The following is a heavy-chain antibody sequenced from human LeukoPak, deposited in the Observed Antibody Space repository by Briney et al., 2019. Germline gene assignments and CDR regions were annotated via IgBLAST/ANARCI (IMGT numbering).Heavy chain of an antibody. CDR3: ARDREDSSSSGYYYYYYMDV. V-gene: IGHV4-4*02. CDR2: IYHSGST. CDR1: GGSISSSNW. J-gene: IGHJ6*03. Sequence: SETLSLTCAVSGGSISSSNWWSWVRQPPGKGLEWIGEIYHSGSTNYNPSLKSRVTISVDKSKNQFSLKLSSVTAADTAVYYCARDREDSSSSGYYYYYYMDVWGKGTTVTVSS. D-gene: IGHD6-6*01.